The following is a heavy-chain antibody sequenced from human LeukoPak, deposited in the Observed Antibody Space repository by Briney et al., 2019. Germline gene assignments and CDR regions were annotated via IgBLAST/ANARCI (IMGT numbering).Heavy chain of an antibody. J-gene: IGHJ4*02. Sequence: GGSLRLSCAASGFTFSSSAMSWVRQVPGKGLEWVSGISASGGSTSYADSVRGRFTISRDNSKNTLYLQMNSLRAEDTAVYYCAKDHSSGIPYYFDYWGQGTLVTVSS. CDR1: GFTFSSSA. D-gene: IGHD6-19*01. CDR3: AKDHSSGIPYYFDY. CDR2: ISASGGST. V-gene: IGHV3-23*01.